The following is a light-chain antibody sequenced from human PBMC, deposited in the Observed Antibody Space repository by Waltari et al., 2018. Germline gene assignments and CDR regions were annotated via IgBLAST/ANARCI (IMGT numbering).Light chain of an antibody. J-gene: IGKJ4*01. Sequence: IQLTQSPSSLSAFVGERVTITCRASQTINTYLVWYQQKPGKAPNLLIYAASTLQSGVPSRFSGSGSGTEFTLTIRSLQPEDFATYYCQQLQSYPITFGGGTKVEI. V-gene: IGKV1-9*01. CDR1: QTINTY. CDR3: QQLQSYPIT. CDR2: AAS.